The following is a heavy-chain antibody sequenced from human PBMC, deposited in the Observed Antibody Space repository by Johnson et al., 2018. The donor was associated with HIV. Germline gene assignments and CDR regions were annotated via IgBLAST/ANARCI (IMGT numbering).Heavy chain of an antibody. J-gene: IGHJ3*02. CDR2: ISGSGGST. D-gene: IGHD6-19*01. Sequence: VQLVESGGGVVQPGRSLRLSCAASGFTVSSNYMSWVRQAPGKGLEWVSAISGSGGSTYYADSVKGRFTISRDNSKNTLYLQMNSLRAEDTAVYYCERDRDGQQWRSAFDIWGQGTMVTVSS. V-gene: IGHV3-23*04. CDR1: GFTVSSNY. CDR3: ERDRDGQQWRSAFDI.